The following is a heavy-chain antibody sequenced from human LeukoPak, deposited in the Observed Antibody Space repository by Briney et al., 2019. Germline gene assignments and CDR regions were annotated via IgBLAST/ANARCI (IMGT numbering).Heavy chain of an antibody. CDR2: MTGNGGSL. Sequence: PGGSLRLSRAASGFTFSTYAMSWVRQAPGKGLEWVSGMTGNGGSLYYAGSVKGRFTISRDNSKNTLYVQMNSLRADDTAVYYCARGRGSDGLAVWGQG. J-gene: IGHJ6*02. CDR3: ARGRGSDGLAV. CDR1: GFTFSTYA. V-gene: IGHV3-23*01.